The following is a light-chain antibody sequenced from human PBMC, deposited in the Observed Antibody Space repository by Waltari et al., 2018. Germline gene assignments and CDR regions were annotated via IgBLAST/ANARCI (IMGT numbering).Light chain of an antibody. J-gene: IGLJ3*02. Sequence: QSVLTQPPSASGTPGQKVTISCNGRSSNIGSNYVYWYQQFPGTAPKLLIFKNNQRPSGVPDRFSDSKSGTSASLAINGLRSEDEADYYCAAWDDNLSGLVLGGGTKVTVL. V-gene: IGLV1-47*01. CDR2: KNN. CDR1: SSNIGSNY. CDR3: AAWDDNLSGLV.